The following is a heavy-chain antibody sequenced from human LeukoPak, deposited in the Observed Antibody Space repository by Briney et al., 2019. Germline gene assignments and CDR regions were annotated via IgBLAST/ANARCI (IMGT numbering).Heavy chain of an antibody. J-gene: IGHJ4*02. CDR3: ARYAPRFGDSLDY. CDR2: ISYDGSNK. Sequence: PGRSLRLSCAASGFTFSTYAMHWVRQAPGKGLEWVTFISYDGSNKFYADSVKGRFTISRDNSKNTLSLQMNSLRAEDTAVYYCARYAPRFGDSLDYWGQGTLATVSS. CDR1: GFTFSTYA. D-gene: IGHD3-16*01. V-gene: IGHV3-30*04.